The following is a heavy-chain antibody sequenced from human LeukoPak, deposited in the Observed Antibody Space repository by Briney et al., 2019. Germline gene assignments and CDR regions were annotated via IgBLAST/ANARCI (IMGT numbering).Heavy chain of an antibody. Sequence: ASVKVSCKASGYTFTSYDINWVRQAIGQGLEWMGWMNPNSGNTGYAQKFQGRVTITRNTSISTAYMELSSLRSEDTAVYYCARDSPTRGPPHYWGQGTLVTVSS. D-gene: IGHD1-26*01. CDR1: GYTFTSYD. J-gene: IGHJ4*02. CDR2: MNPNSGNT. V-gene: IGHV1-8*03. CDR3: ARDSPTRGPPHY.